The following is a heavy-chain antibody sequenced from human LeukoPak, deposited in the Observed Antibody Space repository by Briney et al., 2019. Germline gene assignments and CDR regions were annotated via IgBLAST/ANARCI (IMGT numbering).Heavy chain of an antibody. CDR3: ARGRSVVPAAILYYYYYYMDV. D-gene: IGHD2-2*01. CDR2: INHSGST. V-gene: IGHV4-34*01. Sequence: SETLSLTCAVYGGSFSGHYWSWIRQPPGKGLEWIGEINHSGSTNYNPSLKSRVTISVDTSKNQSSLKLSSVTAADTAVYYCARGRSVVPAAILYYYYYYMDVWGKGTTVTVSS. J-gene: IGHJ6*03. CDR1: GGSFSGHY.